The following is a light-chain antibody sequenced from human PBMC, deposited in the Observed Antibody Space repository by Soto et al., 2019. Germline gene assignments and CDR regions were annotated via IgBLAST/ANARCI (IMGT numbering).Light chain of an antibody. J-gene: IGKJ1*01. Sequence: DIQMTQSPSTLSASVGDRVTITCRASQSISIWLAWYQQKPGKAPKLLIYKASSLESGVPSRINGSGSGTEFTLTISSLQPADFATYYCQQYNSYSPTFGQGTKVEIK. CDR3: QQYNSYSPT. CDR1: QSISIW. CDR2: KAS. V-gene: IGKV1-5*03.